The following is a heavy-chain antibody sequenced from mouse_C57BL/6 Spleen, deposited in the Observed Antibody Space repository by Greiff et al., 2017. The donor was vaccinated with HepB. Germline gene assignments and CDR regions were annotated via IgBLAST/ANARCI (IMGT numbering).Heavy chain of an antibody. Sequence: EVQLVESGGGLVKPGGSLKLSCAASGFTFSSYAMSWVRQTPEKRLEWVATISDGGSYTYYPDNVKGRFTISRDNAKNNLYLQMSHLKSEDIAMYYCAREDYGNYWYFDVWGTGTTVTVSS. CDR1: GFTFSSYA. CDR2: ISDGGSYT. V-gene: IGHV5-4*01. D-gene: IGHD2-1*01. J-gene: IGHJ1*03. CDR3: AREDYGNYWYFDV.